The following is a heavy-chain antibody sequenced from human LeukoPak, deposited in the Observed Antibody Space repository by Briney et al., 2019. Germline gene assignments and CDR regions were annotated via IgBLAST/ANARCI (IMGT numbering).Heavy chain of an antibody. Sequence: GASVKVSCKASGGTFSSYAISWVRQAPGQGLEWMGGIIPIFGTANYAQKFQGRVTITADESTSTAYMELSRLRSEDTAVYYCATKDPPVTTVVTLGYYYYYMDVWGKGTTVTVSS. CDR2: IIPIFGTA. D-gene: IGHD4-23*01. J-gene: IGHJ6*03. CDR1: GGTFSSYA. CDR3: ATKDPPVTTVVTLGYYYYYMDV. V-gene: IGHV1-69*13.